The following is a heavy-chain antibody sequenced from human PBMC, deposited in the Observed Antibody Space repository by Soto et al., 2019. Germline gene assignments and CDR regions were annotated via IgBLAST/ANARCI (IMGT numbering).Heavy chain of an antibody. CDR2: ISAYNGNT. V-gene: IGHV1-18*01. CDR3: AKSGATYSGDFDG. J-gene: IGHJ4*02. CDR1: GYTFSSYG. D-gene: IGHD5-12*01. Sequence: QVQLVQSGAEVKKPGASVKVSCKASGYTFSSYGINWGRQAPGQGLEWMGWISAYNGNTIYAQTLQGRVTLTTDTSTNTAYMELRSLRSDDAAVYYCAKSGATYSGDFDGWGQGTLVTVSS.